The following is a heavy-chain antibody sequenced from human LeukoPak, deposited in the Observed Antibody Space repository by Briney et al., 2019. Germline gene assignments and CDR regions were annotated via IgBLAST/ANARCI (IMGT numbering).Heavy chain of an antibody. V-gene: IGHV1-69*04. CDR3: ASSNRSRYQLLYLGDYYYYYGMDV. J-gene: IGHJ6*02. Sequence: SVKVSCKASGGTFSSYAISWVRQAPGQGLEWMGRIIPILGIANYAQKFQGRVTITADKSTSTAYMELSSLRSEDTAVYYCASSNRSRYQLLYLGDYYYYYGMDVWGQGTTVTVSS. CDR2: IIPILGIA. CDR1: GGTFSSYA. D-gene: IGHD2-2*02.